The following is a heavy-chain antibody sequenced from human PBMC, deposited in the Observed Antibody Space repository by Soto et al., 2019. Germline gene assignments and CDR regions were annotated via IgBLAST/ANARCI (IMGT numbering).Heavy chain of an antibody. CDR2: IIPIFGTA. CDR1: GGTFSSYA. CDR3: ASKEGAGYYYYGMDA. V-gene: IGHV1-69*06. Sequence: SVKVSCKASGGTFSSYAISWVRQAPGQGLEWMGGIIPIFGTANYAQKFQGRVTITADKSTSTAYMELSSLRSEDTAVYYCASKEGAGYYYYGMDAWGQGTTVTVSS. J-gene: IGHJ6*02.